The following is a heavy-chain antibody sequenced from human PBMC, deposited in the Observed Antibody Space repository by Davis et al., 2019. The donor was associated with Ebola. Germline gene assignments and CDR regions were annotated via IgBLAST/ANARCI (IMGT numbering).Heavy chain of an antibody. CDR2: TYYSSKWYN. V-gene: IGHV6-1*01. J-gene: IGHJ6*04. Sequence: HSQTLSLTRAISGDSVSINSAGWNWIRQSPSRGLEWLGRTYYSSKWYNGYAESVKSRINIRPDTAKNQFSLHLNSVTPEDTAVYYCARGWLRSGLDVWGKGAAVIVSS. D-gene: IGHD5-12*01. CDR3: ARGWLRSGLDV. CDR1: GDSVSINSAG.